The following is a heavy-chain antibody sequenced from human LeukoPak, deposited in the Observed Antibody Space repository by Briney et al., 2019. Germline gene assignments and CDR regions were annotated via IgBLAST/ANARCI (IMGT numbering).Heavy chain of an antibody. J-gene: IGHJ4*02. V-gene: IGHV4-39*07. CDR3: ARDPTSYDILTGYSSAHFDY. Sequence: PSETLSLTCTVSGGSISSSSYYWGWIRQPPGKGLEWIGSIYYSGSTYYNPSLKSRVTISVDTSKNQFSLNLNSVTAADTAVYYCARDPTSYDILTGYSSAHFDYWGQGTLVTVSS. D-gene: IGHD3-9*01. CDR1: GGSISSSSYY. CDR2: IYYSGST.